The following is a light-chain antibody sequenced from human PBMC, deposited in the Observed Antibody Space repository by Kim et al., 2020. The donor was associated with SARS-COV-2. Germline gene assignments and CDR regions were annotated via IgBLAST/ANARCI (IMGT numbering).Light chain of an antibody. CDR2: SGS. Sequence: VLTQSPGTVSLSPGERATLSCRASQTVTKNYLAWYQQRPGQAPRLLLYSGSVRATGVPDRFSGSGSGTDFTLTISRLEPEDSAVYYCQFYFSSPLTFGGGTKVDIK. CDR1: QTVTKNY. CDR3: QFYFSSPLT. V-gene: IGKV3-20*01. J-gene: IGKJ4*01.